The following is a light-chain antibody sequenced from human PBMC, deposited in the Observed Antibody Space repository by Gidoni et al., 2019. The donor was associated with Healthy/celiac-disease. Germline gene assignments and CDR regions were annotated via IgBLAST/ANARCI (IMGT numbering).Light chain of an antibody. CDR3: MQALQTRT. CDR2: LGS. V-gene: IGKV2-28*01. J-gene: IGKJ1*01. Sequence: DSVMTQSPLSLHVTPGEPASISCRSSQSLMHSNGYNYLDWYLQKPGQSPQLLIYLGSNRASGVPDRFSGSGSGTDFTLKISRVEAEDVGVYYCMQALQTRTFGQGTKVEIK. CDR1: QSLMHSNGYNY.